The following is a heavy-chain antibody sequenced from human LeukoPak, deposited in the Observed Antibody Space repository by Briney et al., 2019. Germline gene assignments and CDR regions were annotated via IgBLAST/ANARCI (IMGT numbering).Heavy chain of an antibody. V-gene: IGHV4-39*01. D-gene: IGHD3-10*01. CDR1: GGSTSSSSYY. Sequence: SETLSLTCTVSGGSTSSSSYYWGWIRQPPGTGLEWIGSIYYSGSTYYNPSLKSRVTISVDTSKNQFSLKLSSVTAADTAVYYCARQNYYYGSGSYNWFDPWGQGTLVTVSS. CDR3: ARQNYYYGSGSYNWFDP. J-gene: IGHJ5*02. CDR2: IYYSGST.